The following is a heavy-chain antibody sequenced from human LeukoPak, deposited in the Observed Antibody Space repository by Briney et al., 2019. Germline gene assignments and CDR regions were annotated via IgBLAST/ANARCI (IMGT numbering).Heavy chain of an antibody. D-gene: IGHD1-26*01. Sequence: GGSLRLSCAASGFTFTSYEMNWVRQAPGKGLDWVSYISTSGATTYYADSVKGRFTVSRDNAKNSLYLQMNSLRAEDTAVYYCARDTGSYTGMDVWGQGTTVTVSS. J-gene: IGHJ6*02. CDR1: GFTFTSYE. CDR3: ARDTGSYTGMDV. CDR2: ISTSGATT. V-gene: IGHV3-48*03.